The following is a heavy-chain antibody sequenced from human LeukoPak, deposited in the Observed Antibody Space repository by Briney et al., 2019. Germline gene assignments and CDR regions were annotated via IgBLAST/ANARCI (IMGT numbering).Heavy chain of an antibody. CDR3: ARDQADGLLWFGELFTNYYGMDV. Sequence: SQTLSLTCALSGDSVSSNSAAWNWIRQSPSRGLEWLGRTYYRSKWYNDYAVSVKSRITINPDTSKNQFSLQLNSVTPEDTAVYYCARDQADGLLWFGELFTNYYGMDVWGQGTTVTVSS. CDR1: GDSVSSNSAA. J-gene: IGHJ6*02. D-gene: IGHD3-10*01. CDR2: TYYRSKWYN. V-gene: IGHV6-1*01.